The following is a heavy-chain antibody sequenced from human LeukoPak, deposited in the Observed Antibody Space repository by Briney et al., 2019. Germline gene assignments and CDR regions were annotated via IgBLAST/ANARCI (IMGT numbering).Heavy chain of an antibody. J-gene: IGHJ4*02. CDR3: ARSELLWFGGVNSGFDY. CDR2: IYYSGST. D-gene: IGHD3-10*01. CDR1: GGSISSYY. Sequence: SETLSLTCTVSGGSISSYYWSWIRQPPGKGLEWIGYIYYSGSTNYNPSLKSRVSISVDTSKNQFSLKLSSVTAADTAVYYCARSELLWFGGVNSGFDYWGQGTLVTVSS. V-gene: IGHV4-59*01.